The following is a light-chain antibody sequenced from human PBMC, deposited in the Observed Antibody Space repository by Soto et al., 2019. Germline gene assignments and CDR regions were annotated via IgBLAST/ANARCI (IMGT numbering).Light chain of an antibody. V-gene: IGKV1-27*01. CDR3: QKYNSALT. J-gene: IGKJ4*01. CDR1: QGISNY. Sequence: DIQMTQSPSSLSPSVGDRVTITCRASQGISNYLAWYQQKPGKVPKLLIYAASTLQSGVPSRFSGSGSGTDFTLTISSLQPEDVATYYCQKYNSALTFGGGTKVDIK. CDR2: AAS.